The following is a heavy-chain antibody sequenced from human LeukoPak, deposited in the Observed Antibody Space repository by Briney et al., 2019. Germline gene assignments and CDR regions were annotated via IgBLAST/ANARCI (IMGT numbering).Heavy chain of an antibody. D-gene: IGHD2-2*01. CDR2: INPNSGGT. CDR1: RYTFTGYY. V-gene: IGHV1-2*02. Sequence: ASVKVSCKASRYTFTGYYMHWVRQAPGQGLEWMGWINPNSGGTNYAQKFQGRVTMTRDTSISTAYMELRSLRSDDTAVYYCARVRCSSTSCYFPFDYWGQGTLVTVSS. CDR3: ARVRCSSTSCYFPFDY. J-gene: IGHJ4*02.